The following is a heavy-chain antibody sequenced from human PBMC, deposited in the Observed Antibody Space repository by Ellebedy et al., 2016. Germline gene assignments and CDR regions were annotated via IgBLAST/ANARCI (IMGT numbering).Heavy chain of an antibody. CDR2: INHSGST. Sequence: SETLSLTCAVYGGSFSGYYWSWIRQPPGKGLEWIGEINHSGSTNYNPSLKSRVTISVDTSKNQFSLKLSSVTAADTAVYYCARKYFDYWGQGTLVTVSS. V-gene: IGHV4-34*01. D-gene: IGHD6-6*01. J-gene: IGHJ4*02. CDR3: ARKYFDY. CDR1: GGSFSGYY.